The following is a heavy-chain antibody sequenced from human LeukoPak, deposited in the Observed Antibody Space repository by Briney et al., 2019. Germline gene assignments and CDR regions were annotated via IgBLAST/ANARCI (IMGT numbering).Heavy chain of an antibody. CDR3: ARLGPSSWANGFDI. Sequence: GGSLRLSCTASGFTFSSYAMSWVGQAPGKGLEWVANIKQDESEKYYVDSVNPPFTISSSTAKNSLYLQINSLTAEDTAVYYCARLGPSSWANGFDIWGQGTMVTVSS. V-gene: IGHV3-7*04. CDR2: IKQDESEK. J-gene: IGHJ3*02. D-gene: IGHD6-13*01. CDR1: GFTFSSYA.